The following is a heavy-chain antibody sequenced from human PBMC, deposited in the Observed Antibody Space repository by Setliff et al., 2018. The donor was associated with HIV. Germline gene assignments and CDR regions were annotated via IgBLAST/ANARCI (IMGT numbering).Heavy chain of an antibody. J-gene: IGHJ6*02. D-gene: IGHD3-22*01. V-gene: IGHV4-61*02. Sequence: SETLSLTCTGSGGSSSSGNYYWSWIRQPAGKGLEWIGRIYSSGSTNYNPSLKSRVTISVDTSKNQFSLKLSSVTAADTAVYYCAKERYDSSGYSIDHYGMDVWGHGTTVTVSS. CDR1: GGSSSSGNYY. CDR3: AKERYDSSGYSIDHYGMDV. CDR2: IYSSGST.